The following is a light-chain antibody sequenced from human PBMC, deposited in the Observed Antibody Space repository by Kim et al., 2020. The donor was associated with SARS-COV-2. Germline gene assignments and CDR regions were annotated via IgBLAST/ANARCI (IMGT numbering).Light chain of an antibody. CDR1: QSLVHGDGNTY. CDR2: KAS. J-gene: IGKJ4*01. CDR3: MQSTQWPGT. V-gene: IGKV2-30*02. Sequence: PAAIACRCSQSLVHGDGNTYLSWFQQRPGQSPRRLIYKASNRDSGVPDRFSGSGSGTDFTLKISRVEAEDVGVYYCMQSTQWPGTFGGGTKVDIK.